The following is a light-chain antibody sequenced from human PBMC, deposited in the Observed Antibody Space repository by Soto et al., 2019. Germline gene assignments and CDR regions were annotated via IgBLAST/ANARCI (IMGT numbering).Light chain of an antibody. CDR2: DVS. CDR1: SSDVGGYNY. CDR3: CSNAGSYTHVV. J-gene: IGLJ2*01. V-gene: IGLV2-11*01. Sequence: QSVLTQPASVSGSPGQSITISCTGTSSDVGGYNYVSWYQQHPGKVPKLMIYDVSKRPSGVPDRFSGSKSGNTASLIISGLQVEDEADYYCCSNAGSYTHVVFGGGTKLTVL.